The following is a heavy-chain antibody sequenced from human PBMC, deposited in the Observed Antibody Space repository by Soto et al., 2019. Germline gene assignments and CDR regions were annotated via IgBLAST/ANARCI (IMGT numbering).Heavy chain of an antibody. CDR1: GFTFSDYW. V-gene: IGHV3-7*03. D-gene: IGHD2-15*01. Sequence: GGSLRLSCAACGFTFSDYWMTWFRQAPGKGLECVANIKVDGSETYSVDSVKGRFTISRDNTKNSLYLQMNSLRADDTAVYYCARQTRTPDYWGQGTLVTVSS. CDR3: ARQTRTPDY. J-gene: IGHJ4*02. CDR2: IKVDGSET.